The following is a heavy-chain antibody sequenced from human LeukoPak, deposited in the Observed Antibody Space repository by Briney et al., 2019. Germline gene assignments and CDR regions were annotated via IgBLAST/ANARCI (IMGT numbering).Heavy chain of an antibody. Sequence: GGSLRLSCAASGFTFSTYAMSWVRQAQGKGLEWVSTISDSGANTYYADSVRGRFTISRDNSKNTLYLQKNSLRADDTAIYYCAKSMTLQWRGFFDLWGRGTHVTVSS. J-gene: IGHJ2*01. D-gene: IGHD6-19*01. CDR3: AKSMTLQWRGFFDL. V-gene: IGHV3-23*01. CDR2: ISDSGANT. CDR1: GFTFSTYA.